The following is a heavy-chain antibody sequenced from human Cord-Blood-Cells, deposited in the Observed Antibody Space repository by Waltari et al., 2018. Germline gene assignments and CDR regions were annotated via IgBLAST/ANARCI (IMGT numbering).Heavy chain of an antibody. CDR3: ARDEEVGATTAFDY. CDR2: IIPILGIA. D-gene: IGHD1-26*01. CDR1: VGTFSSYA. Sequence: QVQLVQSGAEVKKPGSSVRVSCKAAVGTFSSYAISCVRQAPGQGLEWMGRIIPILGIANYAQKFQGRVTITADKSTSTAYMELSSLRSEDTAVYYCARDEEVGATTAFDYWGQGTLVTVSS. J-gene: IGHJ4*02. V-gene: IGHV1-69*09.